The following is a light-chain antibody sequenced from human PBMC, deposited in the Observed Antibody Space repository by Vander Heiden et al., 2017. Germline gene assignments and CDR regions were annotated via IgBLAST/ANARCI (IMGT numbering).Light chain of an antibody. CDR3: QKHGDSPPIT. CDR2: AAS. V-gene: IGKV3-20*01. CDR1: QYVGSSY. J-gene: IGKJ3*01. Sequence: ELVLTQSPATLPLSIGERATLSCRASQYVGSSYLAWYQQKPGQAPRLLIYAASHRGTLTPDRFGPTGGRTYLPLTISRREQEDFAVYYCQKHGDSPPITFGHGTKLDIK.